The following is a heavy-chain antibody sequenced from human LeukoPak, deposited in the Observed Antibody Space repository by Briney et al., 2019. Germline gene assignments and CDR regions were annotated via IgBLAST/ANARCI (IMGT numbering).Heavy chain of an antibody. V-gene: IGHV3-30*18. Sequence: GGSLRLSCAASGFTFSSYGMHWVRQAPGKGLEWVGVISYDGSNKYYADSVKGGFTLSRDNSKNTLYLQMNSLRAEDTAVYYCAKDGSGSYFFDYWGQGTLVTVSS. CDR3: AKDGSGSYFFDY. CDR1: GFTFSSYG. CDR2: ISYDGSNK. D-gene: IGHD3-10*01. J-gene: IGHJ4*02.